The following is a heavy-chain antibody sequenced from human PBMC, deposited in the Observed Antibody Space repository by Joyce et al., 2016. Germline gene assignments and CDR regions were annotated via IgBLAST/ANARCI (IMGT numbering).Heavy chain of an antibody. CDR1: GFTFRTSS. J-gene: IGHJ6*02. V-gene: IGHV3-21*02. CDR2: ISGDSTDI. Sequence: EVQLVESGGGLVEPGGSLRISCAASGFTFRTSSMSWFRQAPGKGLEWVSAISGDSTDIFYADSVKGRFTVARDNAKNSLYLQMNTLRAEDTAVFFCARGGLVYDYSMDVWGQGTTVTVSS. CDR3: ARGGLVYDYSMDV. D-gene: IGHD2-8*02.